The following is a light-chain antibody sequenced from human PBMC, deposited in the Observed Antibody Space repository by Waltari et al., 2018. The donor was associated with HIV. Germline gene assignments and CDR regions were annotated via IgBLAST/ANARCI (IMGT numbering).Light chain of an antibody. CDR1: QFISTY. CDR2: DAS. V-gene: IGKV3-11*01. Sequence: EIVLTQSPATLSLSPGERATLSCRASQFISTYLAWYQHKPGQAPRLLIYDASNRATGIPARFSGSGSGTDFNLTIDSLEPEDFGVDYCHQRSDFGGGTKVEI. CDR3: HQRSD. J-gene: IGKJ4*01.